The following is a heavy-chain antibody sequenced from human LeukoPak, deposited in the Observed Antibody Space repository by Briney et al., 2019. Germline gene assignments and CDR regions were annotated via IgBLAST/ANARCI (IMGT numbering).Heavy chain of an antibody. D-gene: IGHD1-26*01. J-gene: IGHJ4*02. Sequence: GGSLRLSCAASGFTFSTYSMNWVRQAPGRGLEWGSYISSSSSTIYYADSLKGRFTISRDNAKNSLYLQMNSLRDEDTAVYYCARDSIVGASTDFDYWGQGTLVTVSS. CDR1: GFTFSTYS. CDR3: ARDSIVGASTDFDY. V-gene: IGHV3-48*02. CDR2: ISSSSSTI.